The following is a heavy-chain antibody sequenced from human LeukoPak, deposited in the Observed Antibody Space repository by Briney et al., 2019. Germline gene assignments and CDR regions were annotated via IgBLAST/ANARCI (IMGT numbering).Heavy chain of an antibody. J-gene: IGHJ4*02. CDR3: ARVAESGDCYSV. D-gene: IGHD2-21*02. CDR2: IYPSGGST. CDR1: GYTFTSYN. V-gene: IGHV1-46*01. Sequence: GASVKVSCKASGYTFTSYNIHWVRQAPGQGPEWMGIIYPSGGSTSYAQNFQGRVTMTRDTSTSTVYMELRSLRSVDTAVYYCARVAESGDCYSVWGQGTLVTVSS.